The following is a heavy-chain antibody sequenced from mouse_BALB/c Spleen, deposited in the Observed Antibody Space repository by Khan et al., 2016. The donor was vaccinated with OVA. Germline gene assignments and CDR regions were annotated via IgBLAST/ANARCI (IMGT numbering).Heavy chain of an antibody. CDR3: VREGAYYRSDGWFAY. CDR2: IIPSNDYT. D-gene: IGHD2-14*01. J-gene: IGHJ3*01. CDR1: GYTFTTYT. Sequence: QVQLQQSGAELARPGASVKMSCKASGYTFTTYTIHWVKQRPGQGLEWIGSIIPSNDYTNYNKKFKDRATLPADKSSSTAYMQLSSLTSEDSAVYYCVREGAYYRSDGWFAYWGQGTLVTVSA. V-gene: IGHV1-4*01.